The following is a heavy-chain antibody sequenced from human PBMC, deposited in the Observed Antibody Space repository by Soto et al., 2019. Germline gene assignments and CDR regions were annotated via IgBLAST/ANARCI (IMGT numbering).Heavy chain of an antibody. CDR2: IIPIFGTA. J-gene: IGHJ5*02. CDR3: ARDGKAVVVAALTNWFDP. CDR1: GGTFSSYA. V-gene: IGHV1-69*13. Sequence: SVKVCCKASGGTFSSYAISWVRQAPGQGLEWMGGIIPIFGTANYAQKFQGRVTITADESTSTAYMELSSLRSEDTAVYYCARDGKAVVVAALTNWFDPWGQGTLVTVSS. D-gene: IGHD2-15*01.